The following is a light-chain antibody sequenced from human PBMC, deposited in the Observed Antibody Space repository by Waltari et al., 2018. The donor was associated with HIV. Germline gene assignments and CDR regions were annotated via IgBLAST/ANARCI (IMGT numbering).Light chain of an antibody. V-gene: IGKV1-NL1*01. Sequence: DIQITQSPSSLSASVGDSVTLTCRACQDLRNSLAWYHQSPGQAPHLLLFAVSNLEHGVPSRVSGSGSGTHYTLTSSSLQPEDFASYYCQQYSSPPLTFGGGTKVESK. J-gene: IGKJ4*01. CDR3: QQYSSPPLT. CDR1: QDLRNS. CDR2: AVS.